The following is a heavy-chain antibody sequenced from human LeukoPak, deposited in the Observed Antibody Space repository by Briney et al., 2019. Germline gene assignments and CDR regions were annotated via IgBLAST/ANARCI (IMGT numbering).Heavy chain of an antibody. D-gene: IGHD5-12*01. CDR2: ISDRGGTT. CDR1: GFTFSSYA. V-gene: IGHV3-23*01. Sequence: GGSLRLSCAASGFTFSSYAMSWVRQAPGKGLEWVSSISDRGGTTYYADSVKGRFTISRDNSKNTVYLQMNSLRAEDTALYYCAEDLIEEYSGYGHFDYWGQGTLVTVSS. J-gene: IGHJ4*02. CDR3: AEDLIEEYSGYGHFDY.